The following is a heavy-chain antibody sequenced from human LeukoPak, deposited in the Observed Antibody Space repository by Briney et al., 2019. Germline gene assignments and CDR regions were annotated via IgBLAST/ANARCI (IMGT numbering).Heavy chain of an antibody. CDR1: GYTFTNFD. CDR2: MNPVSGNA. Sequence: ASVKVSCKASGYTFTNFDINWVRQAPGQGLEWMGWMNPVSGNAGSAQKFQGRVTLTRDTSISTAYMELSSLRSDDTAFYYCARAPMGAVALYWGQGTLVTVSS. CDR3: ARAPMGAVALY. V-gene: IGHV1-8*01. J-gene: IGHJ4*02. D-gene: IGHD1-26*01.